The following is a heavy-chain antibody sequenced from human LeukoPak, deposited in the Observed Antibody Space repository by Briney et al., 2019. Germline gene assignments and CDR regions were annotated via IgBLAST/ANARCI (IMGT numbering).Heavy chain of an antibody. D-gene: IGHD5-12*01. CDR1: GGTFSSYA. J-gene: IGHJ4*02. V-gene: IGHV1-69*01. CDR2: IIPIFGTA. CDR3: ARDIGYSGYDYHGY. Sequence: ASVKVSCKASGGTFSSYAISWVRQAPGQGLEWMGGIIPIFGTANYAQKFQGRVTITADESTSTAYMELSSLRSEDTAVYYCARDIGYSGYDYHGYWGQGTLVTVSS.